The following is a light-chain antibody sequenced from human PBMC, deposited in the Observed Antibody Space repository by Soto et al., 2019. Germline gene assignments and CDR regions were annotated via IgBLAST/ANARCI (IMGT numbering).Light chain of an antibody. Sequence: EIVLTQSPGTLSLSPGERATLSCRASQSVSSSYLAWYQQKPGQAPRLLIYGASSRATGIPDRFSGSGSGRDFPLTISRLEPEDVAVYCCQQYGSSLITLGQGARLEIK. CDR3: QQYGSSLIT. CDR2: GAS. V-gene: IGKV3-20*01. J-gene: IGKJ5*01. CDR1: QSVSSSY.